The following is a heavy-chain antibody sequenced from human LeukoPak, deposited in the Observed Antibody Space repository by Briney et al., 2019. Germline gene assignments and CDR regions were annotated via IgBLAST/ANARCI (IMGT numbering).Heavy chain of an antibody. Sequence: GGSLRLSCAASGFTFSSYEMNWVRQAPGKGLEWVSYISSSGSTIYYADSVKGRFTISRDNAKNSLYLQMNSLRAEDTAVYYCARDHHCSGGSCYSEIDYWGQGTLVTVSS. CDR3: ARDHHCSGGSCYSEIDY. CDR2: ISSSGSTI. D-gene: IGHD2-15*01. V-gene: IGHV3-48*03. CDR1: GFTFSSYE. J-gene: IGHJ4*02.